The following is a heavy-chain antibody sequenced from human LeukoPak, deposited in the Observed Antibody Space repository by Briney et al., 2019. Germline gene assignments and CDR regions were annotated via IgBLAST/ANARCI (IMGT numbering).Heavy chain of an antibody. V-gene: IGHV4-59*01. Sequence: SETLSLTCTVSGGSISSYYWSWIRQPPGKGLEWIGYIYYSGSTNYNPSLKSRVTISVDTSKNQFSLKLSSVTAADTAVYYCARVNGTSSFDYWGQGTLVTVSS. CDR2: IYYSGST. J-gene: IGHJ4*02. CDR1: GGSISSYY. D-gene: IGHD2-2*01. CDR3: ARVNGTSSFDY.